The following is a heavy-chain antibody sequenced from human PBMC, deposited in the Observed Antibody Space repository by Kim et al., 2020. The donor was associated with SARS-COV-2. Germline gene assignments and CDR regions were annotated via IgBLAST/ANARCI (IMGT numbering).Heavy chain of an antibody. CDR3: ARDRCSGGGCRDAFDI. J-gene: IGHJ3*02. D-gene: IGHD2-15*01. Sequence: ASVKVSCKASGYTFTGYYMHWVRQAPGQGLEWMGWINPNSGGTNYAQKFQGWVTMTRDTSISTAYMELSRLRSDDTAVYYCARDRCSGGGCRDAFDIWGQGTMVTVSS. V-gene: IGHV1-2*04. CDR2: INPNSGGT. CDR1: GYTFTGYY.